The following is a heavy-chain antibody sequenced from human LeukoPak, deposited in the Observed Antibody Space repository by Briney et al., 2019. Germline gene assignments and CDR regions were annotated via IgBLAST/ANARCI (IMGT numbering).Heavy chain of an antibody. CDR3: ASGSYHEH. J-gene: IGHJ4*02. CDR2: MSYDGNCK. CDR1: GFSFSTSA. Sequence: GGSLRLSCAASGFSFSTSAMHWVRQAPGKGLEWVAVMSYDGNCKHHADSVKGRFTISRDNSRNTLSPQMSSLRGEDTAVYYCASGSYHEHWGQGTLVTVSS. D-gene: IGHD1-26*01. V-gene: IGHV3-30*15.